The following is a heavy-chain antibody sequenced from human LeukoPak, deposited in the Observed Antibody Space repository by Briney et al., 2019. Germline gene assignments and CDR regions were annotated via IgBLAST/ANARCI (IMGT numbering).Heavy chain of an antibody. D-gene: IGHD2-15*01. CDR3: ARDHDTYCSGGSCYRVDAFDI. Sequence: ASVKVSCKASGYTFTSYGISWARQAPGQGLEWMGWISAYNGNTNYAQKLQGRVTMTTDTSTSTAYMELRSLRSDDTAVYYCARDHDTYCSGGSCYRVDAFDIWGQGTMVTVSS. CDR1: GYTFTSYG. J-gene: IGHJ3*02. CDR2: ISAYNGNT. V-gene: IGHV1-18*01.